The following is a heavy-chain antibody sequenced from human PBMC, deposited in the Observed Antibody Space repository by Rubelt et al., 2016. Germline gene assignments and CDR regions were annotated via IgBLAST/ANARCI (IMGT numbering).Heavy chain of an antibody. J-gene: IGHJ6*02. CDR1: GGSFSGYY. D-gene: IGHD6-13*01. CDR2: INHSGST. V-gene: IGHV4-34*01. CDR3: ARGRRGSSSWLGRDYYGMDV. Sequence: QVQLQQWGAGLLKPSETLSLTCAVYGGSFSGYYWSWIRQPPGKGLEWIGEINHSGSTNYNPSLKSRVTISVDTSKSHVSRRLSSVTSADTAVYYCARGRRGSSSWLGRDYYGMDVWGQGTTVTVSS.